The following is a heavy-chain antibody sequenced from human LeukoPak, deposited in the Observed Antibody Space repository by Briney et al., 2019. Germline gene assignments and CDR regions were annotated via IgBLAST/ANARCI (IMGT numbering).Heavy chain of an antibody. CDR1: GFTFSSYG. D-gene: IGHD3-22*01. CDR2: ISYDGSNK. CDR3: AKADDYDLPMDY. Sequence: GGSLRLSCAASGFTFSSYGMHWDRQAPGKGLEWVAVISYDGSNKYYADSVKGRFTISRDNSKNTLYLQMNSLRAEDTAVYYCAKADDYDLPMDYWGQGTLVTVSS. J-gene: IGHJ4*02. V-gene: IGHV3-30*18.